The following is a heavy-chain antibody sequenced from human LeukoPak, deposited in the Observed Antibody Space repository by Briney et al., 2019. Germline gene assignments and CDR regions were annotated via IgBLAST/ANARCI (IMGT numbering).Heavy chain of an antibody. D-gene: IGHD1-26*01. J-gene: IGHJ4*02. V-gene: IGHV4-39*01. CDR3: ARQGSGRSSDY. Sequence: PSETLSLTCTVSVGSISSSSYSWGWIRQPPGKGLEWIGSIYYSGSTFYNPSLKSRVTISVDTSKNQFSLELSSVTAADTVVYYCARQGSGRSSDYWGQGTLVTVSS. CDR2: IYYSGST. CDR1: VGSISSSSYS.